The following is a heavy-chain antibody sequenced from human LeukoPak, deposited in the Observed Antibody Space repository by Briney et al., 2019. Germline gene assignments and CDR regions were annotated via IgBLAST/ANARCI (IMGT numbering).Heavy chain of an antibody. CDR2: IIPIFGTA. J-gene: IGHJ4*02. CDR3: ASATAPTYYYDSSGYVHFDY. D-gene: IGHD3-22*01. V-gene: IGHV1-69*13. Sequence: SVKVSCKASGGSFISYAISWVRQAPGQGLEWMGGIIPIFGTANYAQKFQGRVTITADESTSTAYMELSSLRSEDTAVYYCASATAPTYYYDSSGYVHFDYWGQGTLVTVSS. CDR1: GGSFISYA.